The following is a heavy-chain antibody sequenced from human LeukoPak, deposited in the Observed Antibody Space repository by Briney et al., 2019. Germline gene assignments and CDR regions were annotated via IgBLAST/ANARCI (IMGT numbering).Heavy chain of an antibody. J-gene: IGHJ5*02. CDR1: GGSISSYY. Sequence: SETLSLTGTVYGGSISSYYWSWIRQPAGKGLEWFGRVYTSGNTNYNPYLQSRVPMSVDTSKNQFSLKVTSVTAADTAVYYCARTLPPGNWFDHWGQGTLVTVSS. CDR3: ARTLPPGNWFDH. D-gene: IGHD2/OR15-2a*01. V-gene: IGHV4-59*10. CDR2: VYTSGNT.